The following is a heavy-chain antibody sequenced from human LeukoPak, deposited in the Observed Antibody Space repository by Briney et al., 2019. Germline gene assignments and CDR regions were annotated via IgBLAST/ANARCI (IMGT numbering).Heavy chain of an antibody. Sequence: GGSLRLSCAASGFTFSTYAMSWVRQAPGKGLEWVSAVSGSGGSTYYADSVEGRFTISRDNSKNTLYLQMNSLRAEDTAVYYCARDRHGDYYFDYWGQGTLVTVSS. J-gene: IGHJ4*02. CDR1: GFTFSTYA. CDR2: VSGSGGST. V-gene: IGHV3-23*01. CDR3: ARDRHGDYYFDY. D-gene: IGHD4-17*01.